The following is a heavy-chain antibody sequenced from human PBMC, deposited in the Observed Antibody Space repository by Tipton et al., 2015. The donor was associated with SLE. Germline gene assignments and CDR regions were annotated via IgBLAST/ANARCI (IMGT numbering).Heavy chain of an antibody. CDR2: IYYSGST. D-gene: IGHD2-15*01. J-gene: IGHJ4*02. Sequence: TLSLTCTVSGGSISSGGYYWSWIRQHPGKGLEWIGYIYYSGSTYYNPSLKSRVTISVDTSKNQFSLKLSSVTAADTAVYYCARGKGTYCSGGSCYGNWGQRTLVTVSS. CDR3: ARGKGTYCSGGSCYGN. V-gene: IGHV4-31*03. CDR1: GGSISSGGYY.